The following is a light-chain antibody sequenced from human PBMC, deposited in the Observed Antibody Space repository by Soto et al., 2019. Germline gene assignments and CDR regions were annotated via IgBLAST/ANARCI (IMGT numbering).Light chain of an antibody. V-gene: IGKV3-20*01. Sequence: EIVLTQSPGTLSLSPGERATLSCRASQSVSFSYLAWYQQKPGQAPRLLIYGASSRATGIPDRFSGSGSGTDFPLTISRLEPEDFAVYYCQQYGSSPPITFGQGTRLEIK. J-gene: IGKJ5*01. CDR2: GAS. CDR3: QQYGSSPPIT. CDR1: QSVSFSY.